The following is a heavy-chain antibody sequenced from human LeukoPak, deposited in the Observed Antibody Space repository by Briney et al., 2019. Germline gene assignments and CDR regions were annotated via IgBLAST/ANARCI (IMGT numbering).Heavy chain of an antibody. J-gene: IGHJ3*02. Sequence: SETLSPTCSVSGGAISSYYWSWIRRPPGKGLEWIGFIYYSGSTNYNPSLKSRVTISVDTSKNQFSLKLSSVTAADTAVYYCARVGLLGNDFDIWGQGTMVTVSS. V-gene: IGHV4-59*01. D-gene: IGHD7-27*01. CDR1: GGAISSYY. CDR3: ARVGLLGNDFDI. CDR2: IYYSGST.